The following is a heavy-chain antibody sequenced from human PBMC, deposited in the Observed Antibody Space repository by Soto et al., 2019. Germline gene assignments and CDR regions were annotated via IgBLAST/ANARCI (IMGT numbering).Heavy chain of an antibody. J-gene: IGHJ4*02. D-gene: IGHD4-17*01. CDR3: ARDSYKDYGVGNTPLGAY. V-gene: IGHV1-18*01. CDR2: ISAYNAKT. CDR1: GYTFTNYG. Sequence: QVQLVQSGAEVKKPGASVKVSCKASGYTFTNYGFSWVRQAPGQGLEWMGWISAYNAKTNCAQKVQGRVTMTTDTSTSTAYLELRILRSDDTAVYFCARDSYKDYGVGNTPLGAYWGQGTLVIVSS.